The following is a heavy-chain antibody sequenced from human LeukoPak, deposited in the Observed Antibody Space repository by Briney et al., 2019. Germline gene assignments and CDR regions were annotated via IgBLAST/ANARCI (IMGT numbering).Heavy chain of an antibody. CDR2: ISWNSGSI. D-gene: IGHD3-3*01. J-gene: IGHJ4*02. CDR3: AKGSYYDFRSGYWFDY. Sequence: GRSLRLSCAASGFTFDDYAMHWVRQAPGKGLEWVSGISWNSGSIGYADSVKGRFTISRDNAKNSLYLQMNSLRAEDMALYYCAKGSYYDFRSGYWFDYWGQGTLVTVSS. CDR1: GFTFDDYA. V-gene: IGHV3-9*03.